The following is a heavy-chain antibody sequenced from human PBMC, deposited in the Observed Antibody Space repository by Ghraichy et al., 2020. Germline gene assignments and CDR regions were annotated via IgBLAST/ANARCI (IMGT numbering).Heavy chain of an antibody. V-gene: IGHV3-74*01. Sequence: GESLNISCAASGFTFSNYWMHWVRHAPGKGLVWVSHIKSDGTTTIYADSVKGRFTISRDNDKNTLYLQMNSLRAEDTAVYYCVRGSNHFDSWGQGTPVTVSS. J-gene: IGHJ4*02. CDR1: GFTFSNYW. CDR2: IKSDGTTT. D-gene: IGHD3-16*02. CDR3: VRGSNHFDS.